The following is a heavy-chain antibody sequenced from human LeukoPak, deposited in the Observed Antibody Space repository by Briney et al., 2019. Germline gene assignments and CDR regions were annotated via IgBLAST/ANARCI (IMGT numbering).Heavy chain of an antibody. CDR1: GGSISSHY. D-gene: IGHD3-22*01. J-gene: IGHJ4*02. CDR3: ARLESGVLGDPYYYDSSGYYYRGYFAS. V-gene: IGHV4-59*11. Sequence: PSETLSLTCTVSGGSISSHYWAWLRQPPGKGLEWIGWMFFTGDTNYNPSLKSRVTISVDHSKNQFSLKLTSVTAADTAVYYCARLESGVLGDPYYYDSSGYYYRGYFASWGQGTLVTVSS. CDR2: MFFTGDT.